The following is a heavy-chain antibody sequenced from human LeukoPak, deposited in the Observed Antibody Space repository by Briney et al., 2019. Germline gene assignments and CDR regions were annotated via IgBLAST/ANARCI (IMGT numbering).Heavy chain of an antibody. CDR2: IYDSGST. J-gene: IGHJ4*02. V-gene: IGHV4-39*07. Sequence: RASETLSLACTVSGGSIRSSYYYWGWIRQPPGKGLEWIGSIYDSGSTYYNPSLKSRVTISVDTSKNQFSLKLSSVTAADTAVYYCARSTGDDLRITMVRGVGDNTRGIFDYWGQGTLVTVSS. CDR1: GGSIRSSYYY. D-gene: IGHD3-10*01. CDR3: ARSTGDDLRITMVRGVGDNTRGIFDY.